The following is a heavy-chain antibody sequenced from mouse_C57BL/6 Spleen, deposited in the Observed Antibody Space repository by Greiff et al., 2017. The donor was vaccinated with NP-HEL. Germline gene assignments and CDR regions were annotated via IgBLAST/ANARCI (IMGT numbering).Heavy chain of an antibody. CDR1: GYTFTSYG. Sequence: VQLQESGAELARPGASVKLSCKASGYTFTSYGISWVKQRTGQGLEWIGEIYPRSGNTYYNEKFKGKATLTADKSSSTAYMELRSLTSEDSAVYFCARWDSSGAMDYWGQGTSVTVSS. V-gene: IGHV1-81*01. J-gene: IGHJ4*01. CDR2: IYPRSGNT. D-gene: IGHD3-2*02. CDR3: ARWDSSGAMDY.